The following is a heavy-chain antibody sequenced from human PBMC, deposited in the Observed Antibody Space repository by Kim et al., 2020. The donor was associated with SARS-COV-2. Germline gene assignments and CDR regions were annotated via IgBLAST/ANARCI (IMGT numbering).Heavy chain of an antibody. CDR3: ARVMGQQQLADPFDY. D-gene: IGHD6-13*01. V-gene: IGHV3-21*01. Sequence: DSVKGRSTVSRDNAKNSLYLQMNSLRADDTAVYYCARVMGQQQLADPFDYWGQRTLVTVSS. J-gene: IGHJ4*02.